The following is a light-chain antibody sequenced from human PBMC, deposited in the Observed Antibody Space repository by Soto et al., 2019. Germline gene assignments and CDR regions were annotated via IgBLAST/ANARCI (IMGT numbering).Light chain of an antibody. J-gene: IGKJ4*01. CDR2: GAS. Sequence: EIVLTQSPGTLSLSPGERASLSCRASQSVAKNYLAWYQQKPGQALRLLISGASSRATGIPDRFSGSGSGTDFTFTVSRLEAEDFAVYFCQQYASSPLTFGGGTRVEIK. CDR1: QSVAKNY. CDR3: QQYASSPLT. V-gene: IGKV3-20*01.